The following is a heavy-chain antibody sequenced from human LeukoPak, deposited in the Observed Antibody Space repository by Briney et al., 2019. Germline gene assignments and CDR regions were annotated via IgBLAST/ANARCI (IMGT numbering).Heavy chain of an antibody. J-gene: IGHJ6*02. Sequence: SVKVSFKTSGGTFSSSAITWVRQAPGQGLEWMGRIIPVLNITTYAQKFQGRVTITADTSSSTVYMELSSLRSEETAVYYCAKDQGLTAPPPYGLDVWGQGTTVIVSS. CDR2: IIPVLNIT. CDR1: GGTFSSSA. V-gene: IGHV1-69*04. D-gene: IGHD5-18*01. CDR3: AKDQGLTAPPPYGLDV.